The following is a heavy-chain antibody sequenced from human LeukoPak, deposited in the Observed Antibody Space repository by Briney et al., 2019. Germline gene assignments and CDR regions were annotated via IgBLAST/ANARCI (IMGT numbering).Heavy chain of an antibody. CDR2: IIPIFGTA. Sequence: SVKVSCKASGGTFSRYAISWVRQAPGQGLEWMGGIIPIFGTANYAQKFQGRVTITTDESTSTAYMELSSLRSEDTAVYYCATETYSGSYYLLDYWGQGTLVTVSS. CDR1: GGTFSRYA. CDR3: ATETYSGSYYLLDY. D-gene: IGHD1-26*01. V-gene: IGHV1-69*05. J-gene: IGHJ4*02.